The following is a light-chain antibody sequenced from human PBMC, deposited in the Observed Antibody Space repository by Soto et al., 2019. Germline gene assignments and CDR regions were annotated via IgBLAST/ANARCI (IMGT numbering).Light chain of an antibody. CDR2: GAS. CDR3: QQYDDWPLT. V-gene: IGKV3-20*01. J-gene: IGKJ3*01. CDR1: QSVSSNY. Sequence: DIVLTQSPDTLSLSPGERATLSCRASQSVSSNYLAWYQQKPGQAPRLLIYGASTRATGIPDRFSGSGSGTEFNLTISSLQSEDFAVYYCQQYDDWPLTFGPGTKVDLK.